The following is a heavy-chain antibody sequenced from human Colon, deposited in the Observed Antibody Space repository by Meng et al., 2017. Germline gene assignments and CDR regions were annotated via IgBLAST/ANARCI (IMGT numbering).Heavy chain of an antibody. J-gene: IGHJ4*02. Sequence: EVQRGESGGGPVQPGGSLELSYVASGFTFSGSAMNWVRQTSGKGLEWVGRIRTKPNDYATAYAPSVRGRFTISRDDSKNTVYLQMNSLKIEDTAVYYCSTGDYCGFWGQGTLVTVSS. CDR3: STGDYCGF. CDR1: GFTFSGSA. CDR2: IRTKPNDYAT. D-gene: IGHD1-14*01. V-gene: IGHV3-73*02.